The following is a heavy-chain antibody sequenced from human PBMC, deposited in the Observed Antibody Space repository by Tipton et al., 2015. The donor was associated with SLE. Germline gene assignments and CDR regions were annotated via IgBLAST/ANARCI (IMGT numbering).Heavy chain of an antibody. J-gene: IGHJ4*02. D-gene: IGHD1-26*01. V-gene: IGHV3-48*03. CDR3: ARGTVVGGTPVGYFDP. CDR1: GFTFNDYT. CDR2: IRTNGGAT. Sequence: QLVQSGGGLVQPGGSLRLSCAASGFTFNDYTMNWVRQAPGRGLEWVSYIRTNGGATYYADSVKGRFTISRDNAKNSLFLQMNSLRADDTAVYYCARGTVVGGTPVGYFDPWGQGTVVTVSS.